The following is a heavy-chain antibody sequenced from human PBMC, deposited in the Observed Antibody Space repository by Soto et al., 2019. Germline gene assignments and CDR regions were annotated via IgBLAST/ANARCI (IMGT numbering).Heavy chain of an antibody. Sequence: QVQLVQSGAEVKKPGSSVKVSCKASGGTFSSYAISWVRQAPGQGLEWMGGIIPIFGTANYAQKFQGRVTITADESTSTAYRELSSLRSEDTAVYYCAGGGATISYYYYGMDVWGQGTTVTVSS. CDR2: IIPIFGTA. CDR3: AGGGATISYYYYGMDV. CDR1: GGTFSSYA. D-gene: IGHD1-26*01. V-gene: IGHV1-69*01. J-gene: IGHJ6*02.